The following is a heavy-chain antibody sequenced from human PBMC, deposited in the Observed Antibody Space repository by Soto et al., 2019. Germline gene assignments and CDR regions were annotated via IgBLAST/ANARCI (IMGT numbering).Heavy chain of an antibody. J-gene: IGHJ4*02. D-gene: IGHD5-18*01. V-gene: IGHV3-23*01. CDR2: ISGSGGST. CDR3: ARGLRVYSSNFDY. CDR1: GFTFSTYA. Sequence: GGSVRLSCAASGFTFSTYAMNWVRQAPGKGLEWVSSISGSGGSTHYADSVKGRFTISRDNSKNTLYVQMNSLRAEDTAIYYCARGLRVYSSNFDYWGQGTLVTVSS.